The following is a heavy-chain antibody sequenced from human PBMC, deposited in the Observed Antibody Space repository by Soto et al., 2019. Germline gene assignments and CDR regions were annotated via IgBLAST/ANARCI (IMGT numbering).Heavy chain of an antibody. J-gene: IGHJ3*02. Sequence: GGSLRLSCAASGFTFSSYWMSWVRQAPGKGLEWVANIKQDGSEKYYVDSVKGRFTISRDNAKNSLYLQMNSLRAEDTAVYYCARDSLWDFWSGYYTRLFFDIWGQGTMVTVSS. D-gene: IGHD3-3*01. CDR3: ARDSLWDFWSGYYTRLFFDI. V-gene: IGHV3-7*01. CDR1: GFTFSSYW. CDR2: IKQDGSEK.